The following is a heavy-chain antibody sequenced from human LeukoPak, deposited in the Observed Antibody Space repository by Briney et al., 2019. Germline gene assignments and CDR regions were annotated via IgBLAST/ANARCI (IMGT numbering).Heavy chain of an antibody. CDR1: GFTFSSYA. J-gene: IGHJ6*02. Sequence: GGSLRLSCAASGFTFSSYAMHWVRQAPGKGLEWVAVISYGGSNKYYADSVKGRFTISRDNSKNTLYLQMNSLRAEDTAVYYCAREGYSYGFEDYYYGMDVWGQGTTVTVSS. D-gene: IGHD5-18*01. V-gene: IGHV3-30-3*01. CDR3: AREGYSYGFEDYYYGMDV. CDR2: ISYGGSNK.